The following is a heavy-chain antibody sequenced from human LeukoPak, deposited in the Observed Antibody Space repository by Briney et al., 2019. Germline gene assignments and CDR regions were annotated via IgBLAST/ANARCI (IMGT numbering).Heavy chain of an antibody. CDR3: AKVAHYYGSGSYYEHYFDY. Sequence: GGSLRLSCAASGFTFSSYAMSWVRQAPGKGLEWVSAISSSGGSTYYADSVKGRFTISRDNSKNTLYLQMNSLRAEDTAVYYCAKVAHYYGSGSYYEHYFDYWGQGTLVTVSS. CDR2: ISSSGGST. CDR1: GFTFSSYA. J-gene: IGHJ4*02. D-gene: IGHD3-10*01. V-gene: IGHV3-23*01.